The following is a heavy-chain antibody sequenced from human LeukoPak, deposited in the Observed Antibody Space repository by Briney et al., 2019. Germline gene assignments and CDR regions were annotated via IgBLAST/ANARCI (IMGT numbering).Heavy chain of an antibody. CDR2: IYYSGST. D-gene: IGHD4-17*01. CDR1: GGSISSGGYY. V-gene: IGHV4-31*03. CDR3: ARYPVNSGGYFDY. Sequence: SQTLSLTCTVSGGSISSGGYYWSWIRQHPGKGLEWIGYIYYSGSTYYNPSLKSRVTISVDTSKNQFSLKLSSVTAADTAVYYCARYPVNSGGYFDYWGQGTLVTVSS. J-gene: IGHJ4*02.